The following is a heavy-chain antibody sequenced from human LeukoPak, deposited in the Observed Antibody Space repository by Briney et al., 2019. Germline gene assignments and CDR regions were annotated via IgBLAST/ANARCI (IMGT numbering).Heavy chain of an antibody. Sequence: GGSLRLSCAASGFTFSSCSMNWVRQAPGKGLEWVSYISSSSSTIYYADSVKGRFTISRDNAKNSLYLQMNSLRAEDTAVYYCASRVGATTFDYWGQGTLVTVSS. J-gene: IGHJ4*02. CDR2: ISSSSSTI. CDR1: GFTFSSCS. D-gene: IGHD1-26*01. CDR3: ASRVGATTFDY. V-gene: IGHV3-48*01.